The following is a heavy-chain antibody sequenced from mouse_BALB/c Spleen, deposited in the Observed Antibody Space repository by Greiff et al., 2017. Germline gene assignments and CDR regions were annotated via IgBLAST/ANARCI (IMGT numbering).Heavy chain of an antibody. V-gene: IGHV3-6*02. J-gene: IGHJ3*01. CDR2: ISYDGSN. D-gene: IGHD1-1*01. CDR3: ARGYYGSGAPWFAY. Sequence: DVQLQESGPGLVKPSQSLSLTCSVTGYSITSGYYWNWIRQFPGNKLEWMGYISYDGSNNYNPSLKNRISITRDTSKNQFFLKLNSVTTEDTATYYCARGYYGSGAPWFAYWGQGTLVTVSA. CDR1: GYSITSGYY.